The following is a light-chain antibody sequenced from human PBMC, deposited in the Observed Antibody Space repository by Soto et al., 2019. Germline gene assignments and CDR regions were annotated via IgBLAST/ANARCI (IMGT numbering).Light chain of an antibody. CDR2: GAS. V-gene: IGKV3-20*01. J-gene: IGKJ1*01. Sequence: EIVLTQSPGTLSLSPGERATLSCRASQSVSFSYLAWYQQKPGQAPRHLIYGASSRGTGIPDRFSGSGSGTYFTLTISRLGPEDVALYYCQHYGSSPPWTFGQGTKVDIK. CDR1: QSVSFSY. CDR3: QHYGSSPPWT.